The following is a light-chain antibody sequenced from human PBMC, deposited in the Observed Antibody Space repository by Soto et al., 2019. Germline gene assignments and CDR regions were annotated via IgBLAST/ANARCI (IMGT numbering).Light chain of an antibody. V-gene: IGKV2-30*02. Sequence: VMTQTPLSSPVTLGQPASISCRSSQSLVHSDGNTYFSWFQQRPGRSPRRLIYKVSNRDSGVPARFSGSGSGTDFALKISRVEAEDVGVYYCMQGTHWPITFGQGTRLEVK. CDR3: MQGTHWPIT. CDR2: KVS. CDR1: QSLVHSDGNTY. J-gene: IGKJ5*01.